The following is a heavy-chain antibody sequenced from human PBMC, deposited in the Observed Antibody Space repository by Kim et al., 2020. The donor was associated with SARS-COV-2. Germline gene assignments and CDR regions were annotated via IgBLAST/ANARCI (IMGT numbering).Heavy chain of an antibody. CDR2: IYYSGST. CDR1: GGSISSSSYY. D-gene: IGHD3-10*01. CDR3: ARDRDRWTSFGGSGSYYIDY. V-gene: IGHV4-39*07. J-gene: IGHJ4*02. Sequence: SETLSLTCTVSGGSISSSSYYWGWIRQPPGKGLEWIGSIYYSGSTYYNPSLKSRVTISVDTSKNQFSLKLSSVTAADTAVYYCARDRDRWTSFGGSGSYYIDYWGKGTLVTVSS.